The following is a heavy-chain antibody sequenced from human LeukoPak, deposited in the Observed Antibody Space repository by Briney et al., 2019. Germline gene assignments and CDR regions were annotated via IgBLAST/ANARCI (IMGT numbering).Heavy chain of an antibody. CDR1: GITLSNYG. CDR3: AKRGVVIRVILVGFHKEAYYFDS. CDR2: ISDSGGRT. V-gene: IGHV3-23*01. J-gene: IGHJ4*02. Sequence: GGSPRLSCAVSGITLSNYGMSWVRQAPGKGLEWVAGISDSGGRTNYADSVKGRFTISRDNPKNTLYLQMNSLRAEDTAVYFCAKRGVVIRVILVGFHKEAYYFDSWGQGALVTVSS. D-gene: IGHD3-22*01.